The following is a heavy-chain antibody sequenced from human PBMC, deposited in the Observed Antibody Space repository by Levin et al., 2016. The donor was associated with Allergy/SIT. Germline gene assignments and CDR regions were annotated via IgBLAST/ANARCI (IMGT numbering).Heavy chain of an antibody. CDR2: IRRTTGEI. Sequence: VRQMPGKGLEWIAYIRRTTGEILYADHVKGRFTTSRDSAMTSVYLQMNSLRDEDTAVYYCVRDDPGGKDYWGQGTLVTVSS. J-gene: IGHJ4*02. CDR3: VRDDPGGKDY. V-gene: IGHV3-48*02. D-gene: IGHD3-16*01.